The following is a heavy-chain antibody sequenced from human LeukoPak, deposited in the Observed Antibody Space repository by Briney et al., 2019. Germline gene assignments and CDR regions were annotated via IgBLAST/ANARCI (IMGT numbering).Heavy chain of an antibody. CDR3: ARQSLRWEVQLTVDDFYYMDV. D-gene: IGHD1-26*01. V-gene: IGHV1-69*01. CDR2: IIPVFGTA. CDR1: GGTFSAYP. Sequence: ASVKVSCKAYGGTFSAYPISWVRQAPGQGLEWMGGIIPVFGTANYAQKFQGRVTITADESTSTAYLELSSLRSEDSAVFYCARQSLRWEVQLTVDDFYYMDVRGKGTPVIVSS. J-gene: IGHJ6*03.